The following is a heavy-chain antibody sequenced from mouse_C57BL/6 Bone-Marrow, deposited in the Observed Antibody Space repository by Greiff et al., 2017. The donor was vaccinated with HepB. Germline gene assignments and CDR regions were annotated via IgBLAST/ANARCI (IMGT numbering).Heavy chain of an antibody. CDR1: GYTFTSYW. D-gene: IGHD1-1*01. J-gene: IGHJ2*01. Sequence: QVQLQQPGAELVRPGTSVKLSCEASGYTFTSYWMHWVKQRPGQGLEWIGVIDPSDSYTNYNQKFKGKATLTVDTSSSTAYMQLSSLTSEDSAVYYCARCGVYYYGRFDYWGQGTTLTVSS. V-gene: IGHV1-59*01. CDR3: ARCGVYYYGRFDY. CDR2: IDPSDSYT.